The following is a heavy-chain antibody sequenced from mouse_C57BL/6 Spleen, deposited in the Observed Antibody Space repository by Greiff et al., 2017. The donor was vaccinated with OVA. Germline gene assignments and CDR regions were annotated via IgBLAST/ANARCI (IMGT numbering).Heavy chain of an antibody. J-gene: IGHJ2*01. V-gene: IGHV5-17*01. CDR2: ISSGSSTT. CDR3: ARGGSSLGC. D-gene: IGHD1-1*01. CDR1: GFTFSDYG. Sequence: EVKVEESGGGLVKPGGSLKLSCAASGFTFSDYGLHWVRQAPEKGLEWVAYISSGSSTTYYADTVKGRFTISRDNAKNTLFLQMTSLRSEDTAMYYCARGGSSLGCWGQGTTLTVAS.